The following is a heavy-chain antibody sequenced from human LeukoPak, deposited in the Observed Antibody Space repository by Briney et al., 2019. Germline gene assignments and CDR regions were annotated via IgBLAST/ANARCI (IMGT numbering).Heavy chain of an antibody. CDR3: ARDEYHLLRFDP. CDR2: INPNSGGT. CDR1: GYTFTVYY. D-gene: IGHD2-2*01. J-gene: IGHJ5*02. V-gene: IGHV1-2*02. Sequence: GASVKVSCKASGYTFTVYYIHWVRQAPGQGDEWMGWINPNSGGTNYAQKFQGRVIITRDTSISTAYMELSRLRSDDTAVYYCARDEYHLLRFDPWGQGTLVTVSS.